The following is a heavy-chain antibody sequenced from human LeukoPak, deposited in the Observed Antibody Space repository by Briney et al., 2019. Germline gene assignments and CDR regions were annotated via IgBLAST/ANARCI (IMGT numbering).Heavy chain of an antibody. J-gene: IGHJ4*02. CDR3: ARSIAAALGNFDY. V-gene: IGHV1-18*01. Sequence: ASVKVSCKASGYTFTNYHIAWVRQAPGQGLEWMGWVSTNDGNTVYAQRLQGRVTITADESTSTAYMELSSLRSEDTAVYYCARSIAAALGNFDYWGQGTLVTVSS. CDR2: VSTNDGNT. CDR1: GYTFTNYH. D-gene: IGHD6-13*01.